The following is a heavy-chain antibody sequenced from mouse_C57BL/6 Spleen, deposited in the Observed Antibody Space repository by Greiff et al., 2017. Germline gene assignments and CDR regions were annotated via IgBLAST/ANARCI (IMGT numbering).Heavy chain of an antibody. CDR2: INPNSGSN. D-gene: IGHD1-1*01. J-gene: IGHJ4*01. Sequence: QVQLQQPGAELVKPGASVKLSCKASGYTFTSYWMHWVKQRPGQGLAWIGMINPNSGSNNYNEKFKSKATMTVDKSSSTAYMQLSSLTSEDSAFYYCARSRGSSYHHAMDYWGQGTSVTVSS. V-gene: IGHV1-64*01. CDR1: GYTFTSYW. CDR3: ARSRGSSYHHAMDY.